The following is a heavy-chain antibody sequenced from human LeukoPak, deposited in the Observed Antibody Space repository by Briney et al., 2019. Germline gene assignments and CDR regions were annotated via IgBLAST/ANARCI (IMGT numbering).Heavy chain of an antibody. D-gene: IGHD3-10*01. CDR1: GYSFTSYW. CDR2: IDPSDSYT. J-gene: IGHJ5*02. Sequence: GESLKISCKGSGYSFTSYWISWGRQMPGKGLEWMGRIDPSDSYTNYSPSFQGHVTISADKSISTAYLQWSSLKASDTAMYYCARHRSGYYGSGKENWFDPWGQGTLVTVSS. V-gene: IGHV5-10-1*01. CDR3: ARHRSGYYGSGKENWFDP.